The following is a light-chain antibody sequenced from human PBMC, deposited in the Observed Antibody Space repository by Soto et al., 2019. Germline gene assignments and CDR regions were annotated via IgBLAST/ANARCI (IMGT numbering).Light chain of an antibody. J-gene: IGLJ1*01. CDR3: NSFSPSGIYV. Sequence: QSVLTHPASVSGSPGQSITISCTGTGSDIADYNFVSWYQQHPGKAPKLIIHDVSIRPSGISSRFSGSKSANTASLIISGLQAEDEAEYYCNSFSPSGIYVFGPGTKVTVL. CDR2: DVS. CDR1: GSDIADYNF. V-gene: IGLV2-14*03.